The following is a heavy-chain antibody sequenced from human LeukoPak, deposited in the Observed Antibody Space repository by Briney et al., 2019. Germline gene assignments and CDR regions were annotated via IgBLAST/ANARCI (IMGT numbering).Heavy chain of an antibody. CDR1: GFTFSSYA. CDR3: AKDNGYSYGYRGWFDP. J-gene: IGHJ5*02. D-gene: IGHD5-18*01. Sequence: GGSLRLSCAASGFTFSSYAMSWVRQAPGKGLEWVSAISGSGGSTYYADSVKGRFTISRDNSKNTLYLQMNSLRAEDTAVYYCAKDNGYSYGYRGWFDPWGQGTLVTVSS. CDR2: ISGSGGST. V-gene: IGHV3-23*01.